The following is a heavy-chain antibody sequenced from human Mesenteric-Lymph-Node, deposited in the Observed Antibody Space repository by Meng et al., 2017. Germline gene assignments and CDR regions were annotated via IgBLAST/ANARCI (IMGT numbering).Heavy chain of an antibody. CDR1: GFTFRTYW. J-gene: IGHJ4*02. CDR3: ARSTGYSSGWYDY. Sequence: GESLKISCVASGFTFRTYWMSWLRQAPGKGLEWVAVIWYDGSNKYYADSVKGRFTISRDNSKNTLYLQMNSLRAEDTAVYYCARSTGYSSGWYDYWGQGTLVTVSS. V-gene: IGHV3-33*08. CDR2: IWYDGSNK. D-gene: IGHD6-19*01.